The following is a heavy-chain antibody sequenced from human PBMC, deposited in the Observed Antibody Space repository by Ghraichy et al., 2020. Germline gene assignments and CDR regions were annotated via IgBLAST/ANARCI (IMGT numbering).Heavy chain of an antibody. CDR1: GFSLSNARMG. V-gene: IGHV2-26*01. J-gene: IGHJ5*02. Sequence: SGPTLVKPTETLTLTCTVSGFSLSNARMGVSWIRQPHGKALEWLAHIFSNDEKSCSTSLKSRLTISKDTSKSQVVLIMTNMDPVDTATYYCALVARPYNWFDPWGQGTLVTVSS. CDR2: IFSNDEK. CDR3: ALVARPYNWFDP. D-gene: IGHD6-13*01.